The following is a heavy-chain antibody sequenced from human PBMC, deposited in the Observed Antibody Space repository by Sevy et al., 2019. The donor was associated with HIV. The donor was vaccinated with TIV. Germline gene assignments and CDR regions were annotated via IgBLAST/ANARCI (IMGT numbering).Heavy chain of an antibody. V-gene: IGHV3-48*02. D-gene: IGHD1-26*01. CDR3: ARDSTVGATSTDY. J-gene: IGHJ4*02. Sequence: GGSLRLSCAASGFTFSSYSMNWVRQAPGKGLEWVSYISSSSSTIYYADSVKGRFTISRDNAKNPLYLRMNSLRDEDTAVYYCARDSTVGATSTDYWGQGTLVTVSS. CDR1: GFTFSSYS. CDR2: ISSSSSTI.